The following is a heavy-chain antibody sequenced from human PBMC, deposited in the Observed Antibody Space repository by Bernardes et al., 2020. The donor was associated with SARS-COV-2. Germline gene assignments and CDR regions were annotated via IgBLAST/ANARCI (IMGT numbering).Heavy chain of an antibody. CDR3: VSEIYYDFWSGSWNDC. CDR1: GFTLSSYW. J-gene: IGHJ4*02. V-gene: IGHV3-7*01. D-gene: IGHD3-3*01. Sequence: GGSLRLSCAASGFTLSSYWMSWVRQAPGKGLEWVANIKHDGSEQYYVDSVRVRFTISRDNAKNSLYLEMNSLRAEDTAIYYCVSEIYYDFWSGSWNDCWGQGTLVTVST. CDR2: IKHDGSEQ.